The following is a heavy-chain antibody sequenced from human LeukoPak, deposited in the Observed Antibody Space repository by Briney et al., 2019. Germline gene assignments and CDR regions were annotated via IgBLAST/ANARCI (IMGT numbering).Heavy chain of an antibody. CDR2: IYYSGST. Sequence: SETLSLTCTVSGGSISSYYWSWIRQPPGKGLERIGYIYYSGSTNYNPSLKSRVTISVDTSKNQFSLKLSSVTAADTAVYYCARGASYSGAFDIWGQGTMVTVSS. CDR3: ARGASYSGAFDI. D-gene: IGHD1-26*01. CDR1: GGSISSYY. J-gene: IGHJ3*02. V-gene: IGHV4-59*01.